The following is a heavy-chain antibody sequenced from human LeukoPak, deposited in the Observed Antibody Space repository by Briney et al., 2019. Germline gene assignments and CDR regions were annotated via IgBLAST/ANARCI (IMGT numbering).Heavy chain of an antibody. J-gene: IGHJ4*02. D-gene: IGHD3-22*01. CDR1: GYTFISYG. Sequence: ASVKVSCKASGYTFISYGISWVRQAPGQGLEWMGWISAYNGNTNYAQKLQGRVTMTTDTSTSTAYMELRSLRSDDTAVYYCARELLTYYYDSSGLLDYWGQGTLVTVPS. CDR2: ISAYNGNT. CDR3: ARELLTYYYDSSGLLDY. V-gene: IGHV1-18*01.